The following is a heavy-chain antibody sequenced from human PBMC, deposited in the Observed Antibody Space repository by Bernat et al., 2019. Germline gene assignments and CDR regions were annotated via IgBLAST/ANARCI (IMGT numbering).Heavy chain of an antibody. CDR3: ARSGPARGYSGYDFYY. J-gene: IGHJ4*02. CDR2: ISSSGSTI. CDR1: GFTFSSYE. Sequence: EVQLVESGGGLVQPGGSLRLSCAASGFTFSSYEMNWVRQAPGKGLEWVSYISSSGSTIYYADSVKGRFTISRDNAKNSLYLQTNSLRAEDTAVYYCARSGPARGYSGYDFYYWGQGTLVTVSS. V-gene: IGHV3-48*03. D-gene: IGHD5-12*01.